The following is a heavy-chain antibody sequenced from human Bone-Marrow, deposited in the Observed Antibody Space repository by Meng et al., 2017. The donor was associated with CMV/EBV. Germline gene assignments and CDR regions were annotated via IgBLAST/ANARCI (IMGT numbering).Heavy chain of an antibody. CDR3: ARTNGYLPSYFDY. V-gene: IGHV3-23*01. Sequence: EVQLLESGGGLVQPGGSLRLSCAASGFTFNNYAMNWVRQAPGKGLEWVSVISGTGGTTNYVDSVKGRFIISRDNSKNILYLQMDSLRAEDTAMYYCARTNGYLPSYFDYWGQGTLVTVSS. D-gene: IGHD5-24*01. CDR1: GFTFNNYA. CDR2: ISGTGGTT. J-gene: IGHJ4*02.